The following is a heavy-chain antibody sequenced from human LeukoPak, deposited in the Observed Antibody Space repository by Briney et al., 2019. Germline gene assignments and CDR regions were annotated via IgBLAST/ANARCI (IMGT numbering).Heavy chain of an antibody. D-gene: IGHD5-18*01. CDR3: AKVRGYSYANEYHFDH. CDR1: GFTVSSNY. CDR2: IYSGGST. J-gene: IGHJ4*02. V-gene: IGHV3-66*01. Sequence: PGGSLRLSCAASGFTVSSNYMSWVRQAPGKGLEWVSVIYSGGSTYYADSVKGRFTISRDNSKNTLYLQMNSLRAEDTAVFYCAKVRGYSYANEYHFDHWGQGTLVTVSS.